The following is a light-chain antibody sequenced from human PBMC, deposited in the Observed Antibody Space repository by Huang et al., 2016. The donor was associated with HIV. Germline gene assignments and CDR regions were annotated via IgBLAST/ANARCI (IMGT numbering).Light chain of an antibody. V-gene: IGKV2-28*01. Sequence: DIVMTQSPLSLPVTPGEPASISCRSSQSLLHSDGYNYLDWYLQKPGQSPQLLIYLGSNRASGAPDRCSGSGSGTDFTLKISRVEAEDVAVYYCMQALQTPRTFGQGTKLEIK. CDR1: QSLLHSDGYNY. CDR2: LGS. CDR3: MQALQTPRT. J-gene: IGKJ2*02.